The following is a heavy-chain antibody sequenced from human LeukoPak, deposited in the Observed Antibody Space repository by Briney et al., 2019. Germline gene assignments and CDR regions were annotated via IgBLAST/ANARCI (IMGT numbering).Heavy chain of an antibody. D-gene: IGHD5-18*01. CDR2: ISSSGSTI. V-gene: IGHV3-11*01. CDR1: GFTFSDYY. Sequence: PGGSLRLSCAASGFTFSDYYMSWIRQAPGKGLEWVSYISSSGSTIYYADSVKGRFTISRDNAKNSLYLQMNSLRAEDTAVYYCARDSLRGYSYGKLDYWGQGTLVTVSS. J-gene: IGHJ4*02. CDR3: ARDSLRGYSYGKLDY.